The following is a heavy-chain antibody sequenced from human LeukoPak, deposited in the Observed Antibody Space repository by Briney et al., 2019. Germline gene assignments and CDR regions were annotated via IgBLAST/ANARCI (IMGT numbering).Heavy chain of an antibody. CDR3: ARSRYDILTGPTGFDY. CDR1: GGSISSGGYY. Sequence: SQTLSLTCTVSGGSISSGGYYWSWIRQHPGKGLEWIGYIYYSGSTYYNPCLKSRVTISVDTSKNQFSLKLSSVTGADTAVYYCARSRYDILTGPTGFDYWGQGTLVTVSS. V-gene: IGHV4-31*03. J-gene: IGHJ4*02. CDR2: IYYSGST. D-gene: IGHD3-9*01.